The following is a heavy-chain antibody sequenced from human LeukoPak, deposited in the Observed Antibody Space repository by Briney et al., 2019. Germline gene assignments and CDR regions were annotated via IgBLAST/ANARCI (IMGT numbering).Heavy chain of an antibody. Sequence: ASVKVSCKASGYTFTGYYMHWLRQAPGQGLEWMGWINLNSGGTNYEQKFQGWVTMTRDTSISTAYMELSRLRSDDTAVYYCARGDGYCSGGSCYNSFDYWGQGTLVTVSS. V-gene: IGHV1-2*04. D-gene: IGHD2-15*01. CDR3: ARGDGYCSGGSCYNSFDY. CDR2: INLNSGGT. J-gene: IGHJ4*02. CDR1: GYTFTGYY.